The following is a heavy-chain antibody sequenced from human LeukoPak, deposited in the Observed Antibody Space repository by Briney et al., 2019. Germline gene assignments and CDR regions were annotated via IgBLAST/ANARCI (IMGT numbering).Heavy chain of an antibody. CDR2: IYHSGSS. Sequence: SETLSLTCTVSGYSISSGYYWGWIRQPPGQGLEWIGNIYHSGSSYYNPSLKSRVTISVETSKNQFSLRLSSVTAADTAVYYCARVINCSGGSCYYYYMDVWGKGTTVTVPS. CDR3: ARVINCSGGSCYYYYMDV. CDR1: GYSISSGYY. D-gene: IGHD2-15*01. V-gene: IGHV4-38-2*02. J-gene: IGHJ6*03.